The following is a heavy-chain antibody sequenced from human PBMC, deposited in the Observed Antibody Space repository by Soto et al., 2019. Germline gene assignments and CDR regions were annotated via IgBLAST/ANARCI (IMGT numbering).Heavy chain of an antibody. J-gene: IGHJ4*02. Sequence: GGSLRLSCAASGFTFSSYSMNWVRQAPGKGLEWVSSISSSSSYIYYADSVKGRFTISRDNAKNSLYLQMNSLRAEDTAVYYCARDLRGVDTAMETGIFDYWGQGTLVTVSS. CDR2: ISSSSSYI. V-gene: IGHV3-21*01. CDR1: GFTFSSYS. D-gene: IGHD5-18*01. CDR3: ARDLRGVDTAMETGIFDY.